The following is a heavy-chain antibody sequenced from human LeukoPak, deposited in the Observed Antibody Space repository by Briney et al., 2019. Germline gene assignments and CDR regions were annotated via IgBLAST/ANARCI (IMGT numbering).Heavy chain of an antibody. V-gene: IGHV4-59*01. Sequence: PSETLSLTCTVSGGSISSYCWSWIRQPPGKGLEWIGYIYYSGSTNYNPSLKSRVTISVDTSKNQFSLKLSSVTAADTAVYYCARCDWNYPYWGQGTLVTVSS. CDR2: IYYSGST. CDR3: ARCDWNYPY. D-gene: IGHD1-7*01. J-gene: IGHJ4*02. CDR1: GGSISSYC.